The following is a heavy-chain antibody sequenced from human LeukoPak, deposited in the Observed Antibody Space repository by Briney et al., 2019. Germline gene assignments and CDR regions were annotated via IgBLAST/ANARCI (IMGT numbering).Heavy chain of an antibody. J-gene: IGHJ5*02. CDR2: INHSGST. CDR3: ARRATIYPSPYKGRFDP. Sequence: PSETLSLTCAVYGGSFSGYYWSWIRQPPGKGLEWIGEINHSGSTNYNPSLKSRVTISVDTSKNQFSLKLSSVTAADTAVYYCARRATIYPSPYKGRFDPWGQGTLVTVSS. V-gene: IGHV4-34*01. D-gene: IGHD5-12*01. CDR1: GGSFSGYY.